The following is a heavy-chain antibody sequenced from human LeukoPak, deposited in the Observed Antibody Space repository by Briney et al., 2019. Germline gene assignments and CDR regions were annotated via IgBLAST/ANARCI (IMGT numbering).Heavy chain of an antibody. J-gene: IGHJ4*02. CDR2: IYTSGST. V-gene: IGHV4-4*07. CDR1: GGSISSYY. D-gene: IGHD6-6*01. CDR3: ARDGSSSKSYYFDY. Sequence: SETLSLTCTVSGGSISSYYWSWIRQPAGKGLEWIGRIYTSGSTNYNPSLKSRVTISVDTSKNQFSLKLSSVTAADTAVYYCARDGSSSKSYYFDYWGQGTLVTVSS.